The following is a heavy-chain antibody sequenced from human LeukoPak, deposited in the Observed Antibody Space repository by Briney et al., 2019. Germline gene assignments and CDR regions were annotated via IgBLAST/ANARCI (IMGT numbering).Heavy chain of an antibody. J-gene: IGHJ6*03. CDR3: ARAGVVDTAMVNYYYYYYMDV. D-gene: IGHD5-18*01. Sequence: ASVKVSCKASGYTFTSYGISWVRQAPGQGLEWMGWISAYNGNTNYAQKLQGRVTMTTDTSTSTAYMELRSLRSDDTAVYYCARAGVVDTAMVNYYYYYYMDVWGKGTTVTVSS. CDR2: ISAYNGNT. CDR1: GYTFTSYG. V-gene: IGHV1-18*01.